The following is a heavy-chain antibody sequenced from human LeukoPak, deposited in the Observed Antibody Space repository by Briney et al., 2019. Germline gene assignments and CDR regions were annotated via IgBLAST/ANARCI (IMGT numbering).Heavy chain of an antibody. J-gene: IGHJ4*02. D-gene: IGHD5-18*01. CDR2: VSPYNGNT. CDR1: GYTFTDYD. V-gene: IGHV1-18*01. Sequence: ASVKVSCKTSGYTFTDYDITWVRQAPGQGLEWMGRVSPYNGNTYYSQRFQDRVTITKDTSTGTAYMDLRNLRSDDTAVYYCARDYWIRSAMVNTLGYWGQGTLVTVSS. CDR3: ARDYWIRSAMVNTLGY.